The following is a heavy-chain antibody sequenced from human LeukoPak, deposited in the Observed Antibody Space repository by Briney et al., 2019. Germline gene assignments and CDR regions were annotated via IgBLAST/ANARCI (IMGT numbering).Heavy chain of an antibody. D-gene: IGHD2/OR15-2a*01. CDR1: GGSISSYY. CDR3: ARHTYPGWYFDL. J-gene: IGHJ2*01. CDR2: IYYSGST. V-gene: IGHV4-59*01. Sequence: SETLSLTCTVSGGSISSYYWSWIRQPPGKGLEWIGYIYYSGSTNYNPSLKSRVTISVDTSKNQFSLKLSSVTAADTAVYYCARHTYPGWYFDLWGRGTLVTVSS.